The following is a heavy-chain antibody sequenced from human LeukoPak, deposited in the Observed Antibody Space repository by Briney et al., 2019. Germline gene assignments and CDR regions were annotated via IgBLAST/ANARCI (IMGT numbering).Heavy chain of an antibody. D-gene: IGHD1-26*01. CDR1: GFSFGGFS. CDR3: ARDFSSGSYYGDYFFDY. J-gene: IGHJ4*02. CDR2: MHEHGREI. V-gene: IGHV3-7*01. Sequence: PGGSLRLSCAASGFSFGGFSMSWVRQTPGKGLEWVTYMHEHGREIFYVDSVKGRFTISRDNAKNSLYLQINSLRAEDTAVYYCARDFSSGSYYGDYFFDYWGQGTLVTVSS.